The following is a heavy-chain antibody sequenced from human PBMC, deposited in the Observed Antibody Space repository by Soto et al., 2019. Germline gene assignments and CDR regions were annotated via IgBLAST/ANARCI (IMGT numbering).Heavy chain of an antibody. Sequence: EVQLVESGGGLVKPGGSLRLSCAASGFTFNNAWMNWVRQAPGKGLEWVGRISPRSDGGTTDYAAPVKGRFAISRDDSKNMVYLQMDSLKSEDTALYYCTTYTLSPSWGQGTLVAVSS. J-gene: IGHJ4*02. CDR2: ISPRSDGGTT. V-gene: IGHV3-15*07. CDR1: GFTFNNAW. D-gene: IGHD2-2*02. CDR3: TTYTLSPS.